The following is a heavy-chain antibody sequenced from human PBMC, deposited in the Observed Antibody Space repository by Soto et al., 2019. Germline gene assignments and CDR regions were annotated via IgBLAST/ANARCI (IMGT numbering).Heavy chain of an antibody. Sequence: EVQLVESGGDLVQPGGSLRLSCVASGFPFSNYAMTWVRQAPGKGLEWVSVIGSDSINTEYADSVKGRFTISRDNSKNTLYLQMNSLRAEDTAVYYCAKYIEVTATRNFDYWGQGTLVTVSS. D-gene: IGHD2-21*02. CDR2: IGSDSINT. CDR1: GFPFSNYA. J-gene: IGHJ4*02. CDR3: AKYIEVTATRNFDY. V-gene: IGHV3-23*04.